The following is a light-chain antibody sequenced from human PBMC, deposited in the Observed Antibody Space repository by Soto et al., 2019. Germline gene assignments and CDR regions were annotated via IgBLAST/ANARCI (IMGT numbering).Light chain of an antibody. Sequence: QSALTQPASVSGSPGQSITFSCTGTSSDVGAYNYVSWYQQHPGKAPKLIIYKVTDRPSGASNRFSGSKSGNTASLTISGLQAEDEADYYCSSYTSSNTYVFGTGTKLTVL. CDR2: KVT. CDR1: SSDVGAYNY. V-gene: IGLV2-14*01. CDR3: SSYTSSNTYV. J-gene: IGLJ1*01.